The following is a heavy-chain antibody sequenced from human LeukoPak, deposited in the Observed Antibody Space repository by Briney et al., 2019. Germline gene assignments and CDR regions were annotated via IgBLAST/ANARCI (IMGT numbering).Heavy chain of an antibody. V-gene: IGHV3-23*01. CDR2: ISTTGGTT. Sequence: GGTLRLSCAASGLTFSSYGMSWVRQAPGRGLEWVSAISTTGGTTYYADSVRGRFTISRDNSRNTLYLQMNSLRAEDTAVYYCARGGSSPNWGQGTLVTVSS. D-gene: IGHD6-13*01. CDR1: GLTFSSYG. CDR3: ARGGSSPN. J-gene: IGHJ4*02.